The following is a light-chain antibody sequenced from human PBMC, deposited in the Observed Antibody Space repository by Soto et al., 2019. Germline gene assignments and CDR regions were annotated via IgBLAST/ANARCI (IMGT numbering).Light chain of an antibody. J-gene: IGKJ1*01. Sequence: DIKLTQSPSTLSASLGDSVTITCRASQNIDTSLAWYQHKPGKAPKLLMFDVSNLESGVPSRFSGSGSGTEFTLTISSVHSDDFATYYCQQYDYSRTFGQGTKV. CDR1: QNIDTS. CDR3: QQYDYSRT. CDR2: DVS. V-gene: IGKV1-5*01.